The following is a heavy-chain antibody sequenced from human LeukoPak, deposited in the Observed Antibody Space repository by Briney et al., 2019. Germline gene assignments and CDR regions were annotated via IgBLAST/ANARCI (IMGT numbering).Heavy chain of an antibody. D-gene: IGHD2-21*01. V-gene: IGHV4-34*01. CDR1: GGSFSGYY. CDR2: INHSGST. CDR3: ARRVIAALGFQH. J-gene: IGHJ1*01. Sequence: SETLSLTCAVYGGSFSGYYWSWIRQPPGKGLEWIGEINHSGSTNYNPSLKSRVTLSVDTSKNQFSLKLSSVTAADTAVYYCARRVIAALGFQHWGQGTLVTVSS.